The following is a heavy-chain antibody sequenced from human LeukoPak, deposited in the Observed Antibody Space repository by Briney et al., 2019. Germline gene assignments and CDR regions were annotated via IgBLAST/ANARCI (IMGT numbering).Heavy chain of an antibody. CDR1: GGSITSSSYS. CDR3: ARSYYDSSGDYQGAFDI. D-gene: IGHD3-22*01. CDR2: IHYIGNT. J-gene: IGHJ3*02. V-gene: IGHV4-39*07. Sequence: PSETLSLTCTVSGGSITSSSYSWGWIRQPPGKGLEWIGSIHYIGNTYYNPSLKSRVTISVDTSKNQFSLKLSSVTAANTAVYYCARSYYDSSGDYQGAFDIWGQGTMVTVSS.